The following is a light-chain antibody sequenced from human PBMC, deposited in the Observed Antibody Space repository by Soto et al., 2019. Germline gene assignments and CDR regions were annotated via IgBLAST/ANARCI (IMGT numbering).Light chain of an antibody. Sequence: EIVLTQSPGTLSLSPGERATLSCRASQSVSSSYLAWYQQKPGQAPRLLIYGASSRATGIPDRFSGSGSGKVLTLTISSLEPEDFAVYYCQQYDSSSYTFGQGTKLEIK. CDR2: GAS. CDR3: QQYDSSSYT. CDR1: QSVSSSY. V-gene: IGKV3-20*01. J-gene: IGKJ2*01.